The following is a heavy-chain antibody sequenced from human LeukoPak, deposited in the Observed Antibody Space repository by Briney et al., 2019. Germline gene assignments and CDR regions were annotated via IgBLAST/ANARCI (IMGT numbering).Heavy chain of an antibody. D-gene: IGHD6-13*01. Sequence: ASVKVSCKASGYTFTSYGISWVRQAPGQGLEWMGWISAYNGNTNYAQKLQGRVTMTTDTSTSTAYMELRSLRSDDTAVYYCAKDPGLSSSWSMGENYWGQGTLVTVSS. J-gene: IGHJ4*02. CDR1: GYTFTSYG. CDR3: AKDPGLSSSWSMGENY. CDR2: ISAYNGNT. V-gene: IGHV1-18*01.